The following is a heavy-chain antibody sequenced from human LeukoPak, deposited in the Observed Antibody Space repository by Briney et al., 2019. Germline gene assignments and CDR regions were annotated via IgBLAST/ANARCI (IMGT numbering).Heavy chain of an antibody. D-gene: IGHD3-16*02. CDR1: GGSFSGYY. CDR3: ARGRFDVWGSYRYRFDY. Sequence: SETLSLTCAVYGGSFSGYYWSWIRRPPGKGLEWIGEINHSGSTNYNPSLKSRVTISVDTSKNQFSLKLSSVTAADTAVYYCARGRFDVWGSYRYRFDYWGQGTLVTVSS. V-gene: IGHV4-34*01. CDR2: INHSGST. J-gene: IGHJ4*02.